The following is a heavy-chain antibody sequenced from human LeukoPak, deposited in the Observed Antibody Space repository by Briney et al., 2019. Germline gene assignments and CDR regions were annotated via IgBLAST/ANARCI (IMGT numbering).Heavy chain of an antibody. D-gene: IGHD3-22*01. V-gene: IGHV1-8*01. CDR3: ARPRSAYYDSSGFCI. CDR1: GYTFTSYD. CDR2: MSTNNDIT. Sequence: ASVKVSCKASGYTFTSYDIHWVRQATGEGLEWMGLMSTNNDITGYAQKFQGRVTMTRSTSMSTAYMELSSLRSEDTAVYYSARPRSAYYDSSGFCIWGQGRLVTVSS. J-gene: IGHJ4*02.